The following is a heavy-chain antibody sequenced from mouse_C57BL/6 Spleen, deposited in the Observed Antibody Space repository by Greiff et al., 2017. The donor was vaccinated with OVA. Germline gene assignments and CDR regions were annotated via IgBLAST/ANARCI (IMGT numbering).Heavy chain of an antibody. CDR3: AREPIQFAY. CDR2: IDPSDSYT. V-gene: IGHV1-59*01. J-gene: IGHJ3*01. D-gene: IGHD2-12*01. CDR1: GYTFTSYW. Sequence: QVQLKQPGAELVRPGTSVKLSCKASGYTFTSYWMHWVKQRPGQGLEWIGVIDPSDSYTNYNQKFKGKATLTVDTSSSTAYMQLSSLTSEDSAVYYCAREPIQFAYWGQGTLVTVSA.